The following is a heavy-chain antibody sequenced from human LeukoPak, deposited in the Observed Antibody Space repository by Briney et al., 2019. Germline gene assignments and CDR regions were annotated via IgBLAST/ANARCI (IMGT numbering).Heavy chain of an antibody. V-gene: IGHV3-7*01. D-gene: IGHD3-22*01. J-gene: IGHJ4*02. CDR1: GFTFSSYW. Sequence: GGSLRLSCVASGFTFSSYWMSWVRQAPGKGLEWVANIKQDGSEKYYVDSVKGRFTISRDSAKNSLFLQMNSLRAEDTAVYYCARGYYDSSGSPFDYWGQGTLVTVSS. CDR3: ARGYYDSSGSPFDY. CDR2: IKQDGSEK.